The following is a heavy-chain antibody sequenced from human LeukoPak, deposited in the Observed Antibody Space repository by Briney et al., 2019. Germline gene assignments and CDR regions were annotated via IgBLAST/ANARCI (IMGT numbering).Heavy chain of an antibody. D-gene: IGHD3-10*01. V-gene: IGHV3-30-3*01. Sequence: GRSLRLSCAASGFTFSSYAMRWVSQAPGKWLGWVAVISYDGSNKYYADSVKGRFTISRDNSKNTLYLQMNSLRAEDTAVYYCARDGVVRGVIYRYGMDVWGQGTTVTVSS. CDR2: ISYDGSNK. J-gene: IGHJ6*02. CDR3: ARDGVVRGVIYRYGMDV. CDR1: GFTFSSYA.